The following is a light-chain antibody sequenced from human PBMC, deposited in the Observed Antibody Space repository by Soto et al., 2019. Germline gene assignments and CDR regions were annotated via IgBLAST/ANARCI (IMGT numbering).Light chain of an antibody. J-gene: IGKJ1*01. CDR2: AAS. Sequence: DIQMTQTPYSLSSSVGDRVTISCRASQSISSYLNWYQQKPGKAPKLLIYAASSLQSGVPSRFSGSVSGTDFTLTISSLQPEDFASYYCQQSYSTPRPFG. V-gene: IGKV1-39*01. CDR3: QQSYSTPRP. CDR1: QSISSY.